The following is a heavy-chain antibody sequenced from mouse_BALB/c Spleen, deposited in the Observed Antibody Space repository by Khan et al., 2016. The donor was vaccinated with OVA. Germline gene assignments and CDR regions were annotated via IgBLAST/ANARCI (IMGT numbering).Heavy chain of an antibody. CDR2: ISYSGST. J-gene: IGHJ4*01. Sequence: EVQLQESGPGLVKPSQSLSLTCTVNGYSITSNYAWNWLRQFPGNKLEWMGYISYSGSTNYNPSLKSRLSITRDTSKNQFFLLLHSVTTEDSVTYYCARGKSYGYALDYWGQGTSVTVSS. CDR3: ARGKSYGYALDY. D-gene: IGHD1-1*01. CDR1: GYSITSNYA. V-gene: IGHV3-2*02.